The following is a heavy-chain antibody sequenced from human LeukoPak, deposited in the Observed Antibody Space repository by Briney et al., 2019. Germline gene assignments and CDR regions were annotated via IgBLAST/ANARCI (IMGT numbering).Heavy chain of an antibody. D-gene: IGHD2-15*01. CDR1: GGSISSSNYY. CDR3: ARLDGYCSGGSCYSVSFVDP. CDR2: IYYSGST. Sequence: SETLSLTCTVSGGSISSSNYYWGWIRQPPGKGLEWIGSIYYSGSTYYNPSLKSRVTISVDTSKNQSSLKLSSVTAADTAVYYCARLDGYCSGGSCYSVSFVDPWGQGTLVTVSS. V-gene: IGHV4-39*01. J-gene: IGHJ5*02.